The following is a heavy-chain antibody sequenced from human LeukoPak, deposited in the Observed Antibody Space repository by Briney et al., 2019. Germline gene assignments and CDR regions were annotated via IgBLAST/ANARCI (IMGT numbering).Heavy chain of an antibody. J-gene: IGHJ6*03. D-gene: IGHD2-15*01. V-gene: IGHV1-2*02. Sequence: ASVKVSCKASGYTFTGYYMHWVRQAPGQGLEWMGWINPNSGGTNYAQKFQGRVTMTRDTSISTAYMELSRLRSDDTAVYYCARVGLGHRLGHCSGGSCYSGDYYYYYMDVWGKGTTVTVSS. CDR1: GYTFTGYY. CDR2: INPNSGGT. CDR3: ARVGLGHRLGHCSGGSCYSGDYYYYYMDV.